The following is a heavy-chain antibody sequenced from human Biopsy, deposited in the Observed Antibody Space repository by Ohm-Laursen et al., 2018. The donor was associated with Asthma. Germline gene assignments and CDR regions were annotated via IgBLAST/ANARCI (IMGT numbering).Heavy chain of an antibody. CDR1: GFTFSTYG. CDR2: IAWDGINS. Sequence: SLRLSCTACGFTFSTYGMHWVRQAPGKGLEWVAFIAWDGINSYYADSVKGRFTISRDNSRNTLYLQKNSLRADDTAVYYCARAGESDLVGGLDVWGQGTTVIVS. D-gene: IGHD2-21*01. J-gene: IGHJ6*02. V-gene: IGHV3-30*03. CDR3: ARAGESDLVGGLDV.